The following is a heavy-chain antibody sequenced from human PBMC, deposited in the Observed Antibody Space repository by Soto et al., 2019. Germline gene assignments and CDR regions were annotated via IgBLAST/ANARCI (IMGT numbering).Heavy chain of an antibody. CDR3: PKDTLNDSGSFDY. D-gene: IGHD6-19*01. J-gene: IGHJ4*02. CDR2: ISGSGGER. Sequence: GSLRLSCAASGFTFRTYGMTWVRQAPGKGLEWVSGISGSGGERYYGDSGEGRFSISRDNSENTLFLQMHSLRAEDTAIYYCPKDTLNDSGSFDYWGQGTLVTVSS. V-gene: IGHV3-23*01. CDR1: GFTFRTYG.